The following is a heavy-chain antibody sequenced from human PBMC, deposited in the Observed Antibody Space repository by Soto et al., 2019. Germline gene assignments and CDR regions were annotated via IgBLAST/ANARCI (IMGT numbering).Heavy chain of an antibody. Sequence: QVQLVESGGGVVQPGRSLRLSCAASGFTFSSYAIHWVRQAPGKGLEWVAVISYDGSNKYYADSVKGRFTISRDNSKNTLYLQMNSLRAEDTAVYYCARAFLYYDFWSGYYNPWFDPWGQGTLVTVSS. CDR2: ISYDGSNK. CDR3: ARAFLYYDFWSGYYNPWFDP. J-gene: IGHJ5*02. D-gene: IGHD3-3*01. CDR1: GFTFSSYA. V-gene: IGHV3-30-3*01.